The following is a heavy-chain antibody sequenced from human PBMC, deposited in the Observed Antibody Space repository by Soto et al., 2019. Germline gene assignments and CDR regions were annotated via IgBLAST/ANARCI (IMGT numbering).Heavy chain of an antibody. J-gene: IGHJ3*02. CDR1: GYTFTGYY. CDR2: INPNSGGT. CDR3: ATGSSGSPRPFKGCSDI. V-gene: IGHV1-2*02. D-gene: IGHD6-19*01. Sequence: AASVKVSCKASGYTFTGYYMHWVRQAPGQGLEWMGWINPNSGGTNHAQKFQGRVTMTRDTSISTAYMELSRLRSDDTAVYYCATGSSGSPRPFKGCSDIWGQGTMVTVSS.